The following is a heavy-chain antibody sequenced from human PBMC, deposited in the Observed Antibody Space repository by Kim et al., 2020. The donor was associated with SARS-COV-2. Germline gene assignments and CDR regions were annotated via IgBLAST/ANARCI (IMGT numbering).Heavy chain of an antibody. D-gene: IGHD4-17*01. Sequence: NPPTKSRDTIAVDTSKNQFSLKLSSVTAADQAVYYCARGKTTANWFDPWGQGTLVTVSS. V-gene: IGHV4-59*09. CDR3: ARGKTTANWFDP. J-gene: IGHJ5*02.